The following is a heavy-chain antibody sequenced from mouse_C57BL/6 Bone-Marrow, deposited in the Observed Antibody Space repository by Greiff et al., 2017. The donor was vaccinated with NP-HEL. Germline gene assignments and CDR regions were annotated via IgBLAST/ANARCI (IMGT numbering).Heavy chain of an antibody. D-gene: IGHD1-1*01. V-gene: IGHV1-66*01. CDR1: GYSFTSYY. CDR3: ARGHYYGYAMDY. Sequence: VQLQQSGPELVKPGASVKISCKASGYSFTSYYIHWVKQRPGQGLEWIGWIYPGSGNTKYNEKFKGKATLTADTSSSTAYMQLSSLTSEDSAVYYCARGHYYGYAMDYWGQGTSVTVSS. J-gene: IGHJ4*01. CDR2: IYPGSGNT.